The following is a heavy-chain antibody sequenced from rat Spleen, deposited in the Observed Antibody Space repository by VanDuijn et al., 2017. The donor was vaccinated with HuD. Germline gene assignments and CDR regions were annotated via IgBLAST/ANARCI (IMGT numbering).Heavy chain of an antibody. V-gene: IGHV5-29*01. CDR1: GFSFSTYG. J-gene: IGHJ3*01. CDR3: SRHTYNWFPN. Sequence: EVKLVESGGGLVQPGRSLKLSCAASGFSFSTYGMAWVRQAPTKGLEWIATITNNGGITYYPDSVKGRFTMLRDNERSTLYLQMNSLRYEDTSTYYCSRHTYNWFPNWGQGTLVTVSS. CDR2: ITNNGGIT.